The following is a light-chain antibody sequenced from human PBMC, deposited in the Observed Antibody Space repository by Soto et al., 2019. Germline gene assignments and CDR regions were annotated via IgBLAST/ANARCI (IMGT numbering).Light chain of an antibody. J-gene: IGKJ3*01. CDR2: YAS. CDR1: QSVRSS. V-gene: IGKV3-11*01. Sequence: EILFTQSPDTLSLSPGERATPSCRARQSVRSSLAWYQQKPCQAPRLLIYYASDRAPGIPARFSGSGSGTDFTLTISSLEPEDFAVYYCQQRSNWPPEVTFGPGTKVDIK. CDR3: QQRSNWPPEVT.